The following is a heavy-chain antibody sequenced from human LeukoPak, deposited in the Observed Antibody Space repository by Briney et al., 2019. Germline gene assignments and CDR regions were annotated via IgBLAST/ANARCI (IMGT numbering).Heavy chain of an antibody. J-gene: IGHJ6*02. Sequence: KAGGSLRLSCAASGFTFSSYSMNWVRQAPGKGLEWVSSISSSSSYIYCADSVKGRFTISRDNAKNSLYLQMNSLRAEDTAVYYCARDKVRYYYDSSGFLGMDVWGQGTTVTVSS. CDR3: ARDKVRYYYDSSGFLGMDV. CDR1: GFTFSSYS. V-gene: IGHV3-21*01. D-gene: IGHD3-22*01. CDR2: ISSSSSYI.